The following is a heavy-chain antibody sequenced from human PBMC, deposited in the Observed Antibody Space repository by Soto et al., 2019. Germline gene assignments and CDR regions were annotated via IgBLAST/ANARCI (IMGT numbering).Heavy chain of an antibody. D-gene: IGHD6-19*01. J-gene: IGHJ1*01. CDR3: AKGVPGIAVAGPGYFQH. CDR2: ISGSGDST. V-gene: IGHV3-23*01. Sequence: PGGSLRLSCAASGFTFSSYAMSWVRQAPGKGLEWVSGISGSGDSTYYADSVKGRFTISRDNSKNTLYLQMNSLRAEDTAVYYCAKGVPGIAVAGPGYFQHWGQGTLVTVSS. CDR1: GFTFSSYA.